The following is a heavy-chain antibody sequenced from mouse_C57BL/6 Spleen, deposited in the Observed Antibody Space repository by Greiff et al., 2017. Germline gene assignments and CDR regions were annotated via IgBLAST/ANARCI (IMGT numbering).Heavy chain of an antibody. CDR2: ISDGGSYT. J-gene: IGHJ2*01. Sequence: EVKLVESGGGLVKPGGSLKLSCAASGFTFSSYAMSWVRQTPEKRLEWVATISDGGSYTYYPDNVKGRFTISRDNAKNNLYLQMSHLKSEDTAMYYCARDGELEGYFDYWGQGTTLTVSS. D-gene: IGHD4-1*01. CDR3: ARDGELEGYFDY. V-gene: IGHV5-4*01. CDR1: GFTFSSYA.